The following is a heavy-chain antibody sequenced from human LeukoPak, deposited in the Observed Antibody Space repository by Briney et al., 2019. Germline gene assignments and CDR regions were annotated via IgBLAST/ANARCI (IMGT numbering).Heavy chain of an antibody. Sequence: SEPLSLPCTVSGASISRYSWIWTRQPAGKGLEWIGRIYTGGSAKYNPSLKSRVTVSVDKSKNQFSLTLTSVTAADTAVYYCVREVGDRYNRDGFDPWGQGTLVTVSS. D-gene: IGHD5-24*01. J-gene: IGHJ5*02. CDR1: GASISRYS. CDR3: VREVGDRYNRDGFDP. CDR2: IYTGGSA. V-gene: IGHV4-4*07.